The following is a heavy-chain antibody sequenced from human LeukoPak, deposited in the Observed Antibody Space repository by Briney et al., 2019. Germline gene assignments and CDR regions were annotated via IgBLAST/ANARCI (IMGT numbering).Heavy chain of an antibody. D-gene: IGHD3-10*01. CDR2: IYYSGST. J-gene: IGHJ2*01. CDR1: GGSFSGYY. CDR3: ARVPPPYYYGSGSQWYFDL. Sequence: SETLSLTCAVYGGSFSGYYWSWIRQPPGKGLEWIGYIYYSGSTYYNPSLKSRVTISVDTSKNQFSLKLSSVTAADTAVYYCARVPPPYYYGSGSQWYFDLWGRGTLVTVSS. V-gene: IGHV4-30-4*08.